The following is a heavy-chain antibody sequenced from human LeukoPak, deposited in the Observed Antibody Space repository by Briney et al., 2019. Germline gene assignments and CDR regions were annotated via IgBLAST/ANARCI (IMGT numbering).Heavy chain of an antibody. CDR1: GLAFSDYY. D-gene: IGHD3-10*01. CDR2: ISGGGTTT. J-gene: IGHJ3*01. CDR3: AGPTRGAFDV. Sequence: GGSLRLSCVASGLAFSDYYMSWIRQAPGKGLEWVSYISGGGTTTSYAESVKGRFTISRDDAKNSLYLQLNSLRSEDSAVYYCAGPTRGAFDVWGQGTVVTVSS. V-gene: IGHV3-11*01.